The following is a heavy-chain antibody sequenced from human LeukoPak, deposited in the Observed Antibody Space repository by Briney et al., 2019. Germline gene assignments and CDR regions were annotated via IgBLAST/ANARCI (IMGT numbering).Heavy chain of an antibody. CDR2: MYPGESDT. J-gene: IGHJ6*02. CDR1: GYTFTNYW. Sequence: GESLKISCKGSGYTFTNYWIAWVRQMPGKGLEWMGLMYPGESDTRYSPSFQGQVTISADKSISTAYLQWSSLKASDTAMYYCTRGCSGGSCSRDAMDVWGQGTMVTVSS. CDR3: TRGCSGGSCSRDAMDV. V-gene: IGHV5-51*01. D-gene: IGHD2-15*01.